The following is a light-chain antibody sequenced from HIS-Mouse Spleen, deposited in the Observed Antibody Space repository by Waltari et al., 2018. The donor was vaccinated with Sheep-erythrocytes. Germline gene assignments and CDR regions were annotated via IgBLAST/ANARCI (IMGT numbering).Light chain of an antibody. CDR1: QSVLYSSNNKNY. Sequence: DIVMTQSPDSLAVSLGERATINCKSSQSVLYSSNNKNYLAWYQQKPGQPPKLPIYWASTQESGVPDRFSGSGSGTDFTLTISSLQAEDVAVYYCQQYYSTLTFGGGTKVEIK. CDR2: WAS. J-gene: IGKJ4*01. CDR3: QQYYSTLT. V-gene: IGKV4-1*01.